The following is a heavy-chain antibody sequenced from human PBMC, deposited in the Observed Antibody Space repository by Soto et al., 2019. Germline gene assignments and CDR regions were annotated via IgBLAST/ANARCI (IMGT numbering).Heavy chain of an antibody. CDR2: ISYDGRKG. V-gene: IGHV3-30*18. J-gene: IGHJ4*02. CDR3: AKDLINPHRHHFDY. CDR1: GFTFNTYG. D-gene: IGHD2-8*01. Sequence: QVQLVESGGGVVQPGRSLRLSCAGSGFTFNTYGMRWVRQAPGKGLEWVAGISYDGRKGYYADSVKGRFTISRDDSRNRIYLQMNSLRAEDTAVYSCAKDLINPHRHHFDYWGQGTLVTVSS.